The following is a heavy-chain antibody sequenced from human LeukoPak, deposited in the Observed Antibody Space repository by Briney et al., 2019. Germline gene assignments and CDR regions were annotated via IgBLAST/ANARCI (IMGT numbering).Heavy chain of an antibody. CDR1: GFTFSSYW. D-gene: IGHD6-13*01. CDR2: INTDGSST. Sequence: GGSLRLSCAASGFTFSSYWMHWVRQAAGKELVWVSRINTDGSSTTYADSVKGRFTISRDNAKKTLHLQMNSLRAEDTALYYCAKDVGSRSNINNWFDPWGQGTLVTVSS. V-gene: IGHV3-74*01. CDR3: AKDVGSRSNINNWFDP. J-gene: IGHJ5*02.